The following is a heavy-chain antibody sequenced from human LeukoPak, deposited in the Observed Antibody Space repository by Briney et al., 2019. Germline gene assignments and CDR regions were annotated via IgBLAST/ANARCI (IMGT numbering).Heavy chain of an antibody. V-gene: IGHV3-23*01. D-gene: IGHD4-17*01. CDR2: ISGSGGST. CDR1: GFTFSSYG. Sequence: GGSLRLPCAASGFTFSSYGMSWVRQAPGKGLEWVSAISGSGGSTCYADSVKGRFTISRDNSKNTLYLQMNSLRAEDTAVYYCAKDLAYGDYFDYWGQGTLVTVSS. CDR3: AKDLAYGDYFDY. J-gene: IGHJ4*02.